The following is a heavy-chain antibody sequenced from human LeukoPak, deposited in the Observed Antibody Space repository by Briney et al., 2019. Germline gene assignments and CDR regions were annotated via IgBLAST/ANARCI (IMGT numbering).Heavy chain of an antibody. CDR2: TYYRSKWYN. V-gene: IGHV6-1*01. Sequence: SQTLSLTCAISGDSVSSNSAAWNWIRQSPSRGLEWLGRTYYRSKWYNDYAVSAKSRITINPDTSKNQFSLQLNSVTPEDTAVYYCARSGGYSGYDTGYYYMDVWGKGTTVTVSS. D-gene: IGHD5-12*01. CDR3: ARSGGYSGYDTGYYYMDV. CDR1: GDSVSSNSAA. J-gene: IGHJ6*03.